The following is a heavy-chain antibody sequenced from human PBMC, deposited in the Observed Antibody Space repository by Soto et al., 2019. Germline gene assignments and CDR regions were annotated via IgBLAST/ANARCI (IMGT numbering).Heavy chain of an antibody. D-gene: IGHD1-7*01. CDR1: GFTFSSFG. J-gene: IGHJ6*02. V-gene: IGHV3-33*01. Sequence: GGSLRLSCAASGFTFSSFGMHWVRQAPGKGLEWVAVIWYDGNKKEYADSMKGRFTISRDNSKNTLYLQMNSLRDEDTAVYYCARKPVGCYHPGRNYLQLGMDVWGQGTTVTVSS. CDR3: ARKPVGCYHPGRNYLQLGMDV. CDR2: IWYDGNKK.